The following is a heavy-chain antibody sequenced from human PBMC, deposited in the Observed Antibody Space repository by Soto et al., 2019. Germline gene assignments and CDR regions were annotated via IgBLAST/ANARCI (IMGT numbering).Heavy chain of an antibody. D-gene: IGHD1-7*01. V-gene: IGHV4-39*01. CDR1: GGSVSNSNYY. Sequence: PSETLSLTCTVSGGSVSNSNYYWGWIRQSPGKGLEWIGSVYCRGRSYSKSSVMSRVTISVDTSKNQFSLNLNSVTASDTAVYYCVSQRTCELTQAYFDFWGQGALVTVSA. J-gene: IGHJ4*02. CDR3: VSQRTCELTQAYFDF. CDR2: VYCRGRS.